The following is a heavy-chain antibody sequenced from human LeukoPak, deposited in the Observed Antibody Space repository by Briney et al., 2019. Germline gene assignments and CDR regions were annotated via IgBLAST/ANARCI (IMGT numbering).Heavy chain of an antibody. Sequence: GGSLRLSCAASEFTFSSYWMTWVRQAPGKGLEWVANIKEDGSEKYYEDSVKGRFTISRDNTKNLLYLEMNRLRAEDTAVYYCARSYYGYFDYWGQGTLVTVSS. V-gene: IGHV3-7*01. CDR3: ARSYYGYFDY. D-gene: IGHD3-10*01. CDR1: EFTFSSYW. J-gene: IGHJ4*02. CDR2: IKEDGSEK.